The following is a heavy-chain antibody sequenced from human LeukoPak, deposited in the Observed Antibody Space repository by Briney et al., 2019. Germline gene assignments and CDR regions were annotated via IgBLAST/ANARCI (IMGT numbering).Heavy chain of an antibody. CDR1: GFTFSSYS. Sequence: GGSLRLSCAASGFTFSSYSMNWVRQAPGKGLEWVSYISSSSSMIYYADSVKGRFTISRDNAKNSLYLQMNSLRAEDTAVYYCARASVHWGQGTLVTVSS. D-gene: IGHD3-10*01. CDR3: ARASVH. CDR2: ISSSSSMI. V-gene: IGHV3-48*04. J-gene: IGHJ1*01.